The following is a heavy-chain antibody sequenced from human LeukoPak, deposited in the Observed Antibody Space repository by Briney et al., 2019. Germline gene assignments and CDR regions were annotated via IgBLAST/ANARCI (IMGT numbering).Heavy chain of an antibody. CDR3: ARDREVYYDSSGYFDY. V-gene: IGHV4-59*01. D-gene: IGHD3-22*01. J-gene: IGHJ4*02. CDR1: GGSISSYY. Sequence: PSETLSLTCTVSGGSISSYYWSWIRQPPGKGLEWIGYIYYSGSTNYNPSLKSRVTISVDTSKNQFSLKLSSVTAADTAVYYCARDREVYYDSSGYFDYWGQGTLVTVSS. CDR2: IYYSGST.